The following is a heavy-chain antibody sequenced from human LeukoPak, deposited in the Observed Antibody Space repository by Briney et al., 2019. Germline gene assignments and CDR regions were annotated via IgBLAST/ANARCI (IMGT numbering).Heavy chain of an antibody. J-gene: IGHJ6*02. Sequence: GGSLRLSCAAYGFTVSSNYVSWVRQAPGTGLEWVSVIYSGGSTYSADSAKGRFTISRDNSKKTLYLQMNRLRAEDTAVYYCARAKPYYDFWSGYYNFPNYGMDVWGQGTTVTVSS. D-gene: IGHD3-3*01. CDR2: IYSGGST. CDR1: GFTVSSNY. V-gene: IGHV3-66*01. CDR3: ARAKPYYDFWSGYYNFPNYGMDV.